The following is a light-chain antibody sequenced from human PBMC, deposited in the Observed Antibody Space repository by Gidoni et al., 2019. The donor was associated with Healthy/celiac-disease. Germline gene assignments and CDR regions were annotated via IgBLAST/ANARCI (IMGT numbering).Light chain of an antibody. V-gene: IGKV3-20*01. Sequence: EIVLTPSPGTLSLSPGERATLSCRASQSVSSSYLAWYQQKPGQAPRLLIYGAASRATGIPDRCSGSGSGTDFTLTISRLEPEDFAVYYCQQYGSSPQCSFGQGTKLEIK. CDR3: QQYGSSPQCS. J-gene: IGKJ2*04. CDR1: QSVSSSY. CDR2: GAA.